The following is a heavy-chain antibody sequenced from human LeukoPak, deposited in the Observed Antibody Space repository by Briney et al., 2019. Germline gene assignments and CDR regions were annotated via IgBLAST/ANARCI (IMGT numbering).Heavy chain of an antibody. CDR1: GFAFSTYS. J-gene: IGHJ4*02. Sequence: GGSLRLSCAASGFAFSTYSINWVRQAPGKGLEWVSFITSTSTTIYYADSVKGRFTISRDNSKNTLYLQMNSLRAEDTAVYYCARDGGSGIDYWGQGTLVTVYS. V-gene: IGHV3-48*01. CDR3: ARDGGSGIDY. CDR2: ITSTSTTI. D-gene: IGHD3-10*01.